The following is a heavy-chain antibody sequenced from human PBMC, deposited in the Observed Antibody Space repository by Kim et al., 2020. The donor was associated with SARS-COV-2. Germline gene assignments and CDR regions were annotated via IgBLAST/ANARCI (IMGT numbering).Heavy chain of an antibody. J-gene: IGHJ4*02. D-gene: IGHD1-7*01. CDR2: ISSTGDTI. CDR1: GFRFSDSY. V-gene: IGHV3-11*04. CDR3: ARGIPGTAGQGFDY. Sequence: GGSLRLSCAASGFRFSDSYLSWVRRAPGKGLEWVSFISSTGDTIYYSDSVRGRFTISRDNAKNSLYLHMNTLRAEDTALYYCARGIPGTAGQGFDYWGRG.